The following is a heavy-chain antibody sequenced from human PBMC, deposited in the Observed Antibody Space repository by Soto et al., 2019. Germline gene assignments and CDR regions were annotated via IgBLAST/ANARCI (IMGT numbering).Heavy chain of an antibody. CDR3: ARDDPLTWGLVVLPAFDI. CDR2: ISAYNGNT. J-gene: IGHJ3*02. V-gene: IGHV1-18*01. D-gene: IGHD2-15*01. Sequence: ASVKVSCKASGYTFTSYGISWVRQAPGQGLEWMGWISAYNGNTNYAQKLQGRVTMTTDTSTSTAYMELRSLRSEDTAVYYCARDDPLTWGLVVLPAFDIWGQGTMVTVSS. CDR1: GYTFTSYG.